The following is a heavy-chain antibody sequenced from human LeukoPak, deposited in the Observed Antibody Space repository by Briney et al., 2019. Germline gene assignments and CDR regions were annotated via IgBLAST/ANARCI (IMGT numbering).Heavy chain of an antibody. J-gene: IGHJ4*02. CDR3: ARARPRWDFDY. V-gene: IGHV3-11*04. D-gene: IGHD5-24*01. CDR1: GFTFSDYY. Sequence: GGSLRLSCAASGFTFSDYYMSWIRQAPGKGLEWFSYVSSSGSSIYYADSVKGRFTISRDNAKRSLNLQMNSLRVEDTAVYYCARARPRWDFDYWGQGTLVTVSS. CDR2: VSSSGSSI.